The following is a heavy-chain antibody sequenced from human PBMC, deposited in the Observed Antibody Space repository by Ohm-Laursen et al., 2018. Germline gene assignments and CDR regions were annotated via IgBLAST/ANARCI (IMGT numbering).Heavy chain of an antibody. CDR1: GGSISSYY. CDR2: IYYSGST. Sequence: SDTLSLTCTVSGGSISSYYWSWIRQPPGKGLEWIGYIYYSGSTSYNPSLKSRVTISVDTSKNQFSLKLSSVTAADTAVYFCARDNSNYGWFDPWGQGTLVTVSS. CDR3: ARDNSNYGWFDP. J-gene: IGHJ5*02. V-gene: IGHV4-59*07. D-gene: IGHD4-11*01.